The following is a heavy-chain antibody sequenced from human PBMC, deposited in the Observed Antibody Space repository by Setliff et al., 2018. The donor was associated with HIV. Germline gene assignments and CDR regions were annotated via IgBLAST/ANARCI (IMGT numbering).Heavy chain of an antibody. D-gene: IGHD5-18*01. CDR2: IYYSGST. CDR3: ARAGSYGWDY. J-gene: IGHJ4*02. V-gene: IGHV4-59*01. Sequence: SETLSLTCTVSGGSISSFYWTWIRQPPGKGLEWIGYIYYSGSTNYNPSLKSRLTISVDTSKNQVSLKLSSVTAADTAVYYCARAGSYGWDYWGQGTLVTAPQ. CDR1: GGSISSFY.